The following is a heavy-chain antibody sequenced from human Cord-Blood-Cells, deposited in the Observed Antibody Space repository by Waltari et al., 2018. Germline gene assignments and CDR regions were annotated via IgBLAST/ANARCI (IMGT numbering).Heavy chain of an antibody. Sequence: QVQLVQSGAEVKKPGASVKVSCKASGYNLTAYYIHWVRQAPGQGLEWMGWINPNSGGTNYAQKFQGRVTMTRDTSISTAYMELSRLRSDDTAVYYCARENPGTGGDIDYWGQGTLVTVSS. CDR3: ARENPGTGGDIDY. V-gene: IGHV1-2*02. D-gene: IGHD3-16*01. CDR2: INPNSGGT. J-gene: IGHJ4*02. CDR1: GYNLTAYY.